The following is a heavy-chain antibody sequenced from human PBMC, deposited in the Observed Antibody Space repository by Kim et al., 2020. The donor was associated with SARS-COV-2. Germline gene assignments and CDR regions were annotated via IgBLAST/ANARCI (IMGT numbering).Heavy chain of an antibody. CDR2: IRSKAYGGTT. CDR3: TRDWGGSGYNWNNDAFYI. J-gene: IGHJ3*02. V-gene: IGHV3-49*03. CDR1: GFTFGDYA. D-gene: IGHD1-20*01. Sequence: GGSLRLSCTASGFTFGDYAMSWFRQAPGKGLEWVGFIRSKAYGGTTEYAASVKGRFTISRDDSKSIAYLQMNSLKTEDTAVYYCTRDWGGSGYNWNNDAFYIWGQGTMVTVSS.